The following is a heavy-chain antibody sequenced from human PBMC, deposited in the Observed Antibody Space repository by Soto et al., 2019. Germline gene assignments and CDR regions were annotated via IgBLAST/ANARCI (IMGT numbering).Heavy chain of an antibody. Sequence: SPTLALTRAISGDSVSSNSAAWNWIRQSPSRGLEWLGRTYYRSKWYNDYAISVKSRITINLDTSKNQFSLQLNSVTPEDTAVYYCASMVRATADNWGQGTLVTVSS. D-gene: IGHD2-21*01. J-gene: IGHJ4*01. CDR3: ASMVRATADN. CDR1: GDSVSSNSAA. CDR2: TYYRSKWYN. V-gene: IGHV6-1*01.